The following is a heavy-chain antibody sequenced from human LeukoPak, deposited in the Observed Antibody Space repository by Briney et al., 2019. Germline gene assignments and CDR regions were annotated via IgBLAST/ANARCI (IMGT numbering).Heavy chain of an antibody. CDR1: GGTFSSYA. CDR2: IIPIFGTA. Sequence: SVKVSCKASGGTFSSYAISWVRQAPGQGLEWMGGIIPIFGTANYAQKVQGRVTITTDESTTTAYMELSSLRSEDTAVYYCARARSPSSGYLLRDHNWFDPWGQGTLVTVSS. D-gene: IGHD3-22*01. CDR3: ARARSPSSGYLLRDHNWFDP. V-gene: IGHV1-69*05. J-gene: IGHJ5*02.